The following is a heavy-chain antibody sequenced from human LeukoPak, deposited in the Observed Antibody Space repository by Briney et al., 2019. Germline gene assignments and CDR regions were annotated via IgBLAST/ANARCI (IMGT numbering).Heavy chain of an antibody. D-gene: IGHD6-19*01. V-gene: IGHV6-1*01. CDR3: ASTHSSGRYLDY. CDR2: TYYRSKWYN. CDR1: GDSVSSNSAA. Sequence: SQTLSLTCAISGDSVSSNSAAWNWVRQSPSRGLEWLGRTYYRSKWYNDYAVSVKSRLTINPDTSKNQFSLQLNSVTPEDTAIYYCASTHSSGRYLDYWGQGTLVTVSS. J-gene: IGHJ4*02.